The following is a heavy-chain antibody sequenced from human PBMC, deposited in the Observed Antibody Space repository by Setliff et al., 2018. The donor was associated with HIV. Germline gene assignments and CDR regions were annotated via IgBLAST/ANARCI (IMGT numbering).Heavy chain of an antibody. CDR1: GGSINDYY. CDR3: ARGSSNTWYYYFDS. D-gene: IGHD6-13*01. CDR2: IYYTGST. V-gene: IGHV4-59*08. Sequence: LSLTCTVSGGSINDYYWTWIRQPPGKGLEWLGYIYYTGSTNYNPSLKSRITISVDTSKSKFSLKLRSVTAADTAVYYCARGSSNTWYYYFDSWCQGAQVTVSS. J-gene: IGHJ4*02.